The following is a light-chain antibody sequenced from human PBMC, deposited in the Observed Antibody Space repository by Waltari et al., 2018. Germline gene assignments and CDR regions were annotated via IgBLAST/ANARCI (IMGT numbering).Light chain of an antibody. CDR2: GAS. V-gene: IGKV3-20*01. CDR3: QQYGTSSYT. Sequence: VLTQSPGTLSLSPGERATLPCRASQSVSSSYFAWYQQKPGQAPRLLIYGASSRATGIPDRFSGSGSGTDFTLTISRLEPEDFAVYYCQQYGTSSYTFGQGTKLEIK. J-gene: IGKJ2*01. CDR1: QSVSSSY.